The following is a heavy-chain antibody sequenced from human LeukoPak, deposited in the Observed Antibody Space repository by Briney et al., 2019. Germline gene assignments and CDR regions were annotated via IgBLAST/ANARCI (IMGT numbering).Heavy chain of an antibody. V-gene: IGHV4-38-2*02. Sequence: SETLSLTCTVSGYSISSGYYWGWIRQPPGKGLEWIGSIYHSGSTYYNPSLKSRVTISVDTSKNQFSLKLSSVTAADTAVYYCARDLRLCRYVCYFDYWGQGTLVTVSS. CDR1: GYSISSGYY. J-gene: IGHJ4*02. D-gene: IGHD2-2*01. CDR2: IYHSGST. CDR3: ARDLRLCRYVCYFDY.